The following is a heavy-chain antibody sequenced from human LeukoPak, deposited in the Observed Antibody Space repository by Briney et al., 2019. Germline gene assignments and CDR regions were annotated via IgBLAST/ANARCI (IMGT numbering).Heavy chain of an antibody. V-gene: IGHV3-21*01. D-gene: IGHD6-25*01. J-gene: IGHJ4*02. CDR1: GFTFSDCD. CDR2: ISYRISPT. Sequence: PGGSLRLSCTASGFTFSDCDMNWVRQAPGGGREGGSAISYRISPTYYADSVKRRFTISRDNAKNSLYLQMDSLRAEDTAVYYCVRAYPPLRTSAAGDHWGQGTLVTVSS. CDR3: VRAYPPLRTSAAGDH.